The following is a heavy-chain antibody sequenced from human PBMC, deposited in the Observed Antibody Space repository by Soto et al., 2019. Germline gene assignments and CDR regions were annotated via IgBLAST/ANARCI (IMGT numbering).Heavy chain of an antibody. V-gene: IGHV4-31*03. CDR3: AREGRFGGYSFGAFDI. CDR2: IYHSGSA. J-gene: IGHJ3*02. CDR1: GGSISSGGYH. D-gene: IGHD5-18*01. Sequence: QVQLQESGPGLVKPSQTLSLTCTVSGGSISSGGYHWSWIRQHPGKGLEWIGYIYHSGSAYYNPSLKSRVIMSVDTSKNQFSLNLNSVTAADTAVYYCAREGRFGGYSFGAFDIWGQGTMLTVSS.